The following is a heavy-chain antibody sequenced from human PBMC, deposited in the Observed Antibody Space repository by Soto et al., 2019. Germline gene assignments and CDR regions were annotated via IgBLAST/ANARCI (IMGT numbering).Heavy chain of an antibody. J-gene: IGHJ4*02. D-gene: IGHD1-26*01. CDR1: QLTFRRYV. CDR3: ARESGSYHFDY. Sequence: QVQLVESGGGVVQPGRSLRLSCAASQLTFRRYVMHWVRQAPGKGLEWVAAIWSDGSNKYYVDSVKGRFTISRDNSKNTLYLQMNSLTVKDTAVYYCARESGSYHFDYWGQGTPVTVSS. CDR2: IWSDGSNK. V-gene: IGHV3-33*01.